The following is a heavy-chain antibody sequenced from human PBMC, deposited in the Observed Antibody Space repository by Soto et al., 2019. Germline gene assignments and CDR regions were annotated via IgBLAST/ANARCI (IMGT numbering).Heavy chain of an antibody. D-gene: IGHD2-21*01. CDR2: VSDSGGSA. CDR1: GFTFSSYA. CDR3: AKAGPLLRSHTDY. Sequence: EVQLLESGGGLVQPGGSLRLSCAASGFTFSSYAMSWVRQAPGKGLEWVSAVSDSGGSAYTADSVKGRFTISRDNSKNTLYLQMSSLRAEDTAVYYCAKAGPLLRSHTDYWGQGALVTVSS. V-gene: IGHV3-23*01. J-gene: IGHJ4*02.